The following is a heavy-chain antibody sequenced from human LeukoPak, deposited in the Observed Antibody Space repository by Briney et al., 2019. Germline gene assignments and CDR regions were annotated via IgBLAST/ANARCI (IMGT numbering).Heavy chain of an antibody. Sequence: PSETLSLTCTVSGGSVSGYYWTWIRQPAGKGLEWLGRIYSSGTTDYNPSLKSRVTMSLDTSKNQFSLKLSSVTAADTAVYYCARDCSSCYFDYWGQGTLVTVSS. J-gene: IGHJ4*02. D-gene: IGHD6-13*01. CDR3: ARDCSSCYFDY. V-gene: IGHV4-4*07. CDR2: IYSSGTT. CDR1: GGSVSGYY.